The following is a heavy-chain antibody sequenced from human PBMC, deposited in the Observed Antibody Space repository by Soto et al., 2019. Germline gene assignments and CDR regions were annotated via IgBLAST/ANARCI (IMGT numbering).Heavy chain of an antibody. V-gene: IGHV1-69*01. Sequence: QVQLVQSGAEVKKPGSSVKVSCKASGGTFSSYAISWVRQAPGQGLEWMGGIIPIFGTANYAQKFQGRVTITADESTSTAYMELISLRSEDTAVYYCARSPYYYDSSGYYYSPYYFDYWGQGTLVTVSS. CDR2: IIPIFGTA. CDR1: GGTFSSYA. CDR3: ARSPYYYDSSGYYYSPYYFDY. J-gene: IGHJ4*02. D-gene: IGHD3-22*01.